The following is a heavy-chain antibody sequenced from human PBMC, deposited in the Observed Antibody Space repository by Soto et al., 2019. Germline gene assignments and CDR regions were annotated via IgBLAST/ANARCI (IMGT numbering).Heavy chain of an antibody. V-gene: IGHV3-30-3*01. Sequence: QVQLVESGGGVVQPGRSLRLSCAASGFTFSSYAMHWVRQAPGKGLEWVAVISYDGSNKYYADSVKGRFTISRDNSKKTLYLQMNSLRAEDTAVYYCARDPMGRYYGSGSYYDYWGQGTLVTVSS. CDR1: GFTFSSYA. CDR2: ISYDGSNK. CDR3: ARDPMGRYYGSGSYYDY. D-gene: IGHD3-10*01. J-gene: IGHJ4*02.